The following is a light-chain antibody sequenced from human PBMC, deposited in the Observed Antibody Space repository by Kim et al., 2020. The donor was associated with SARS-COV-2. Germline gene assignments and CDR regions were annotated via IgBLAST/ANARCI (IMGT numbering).Light chain of an antibody. CDR3: NSRDSNDNVV. CDR2: GKN. J-gene: IGLJ2*01. Sequence: QTGTITCQGDSLRSKYATYYQQKPGQAPIVVIYGKNNRPSGIPDRFSGSSSENTASLTITVTQAGDEADYYCNSRDSNDNVVFGGGTQLTVL. V-gene: IGLV3-19*01. CDR1: SLRSKY.